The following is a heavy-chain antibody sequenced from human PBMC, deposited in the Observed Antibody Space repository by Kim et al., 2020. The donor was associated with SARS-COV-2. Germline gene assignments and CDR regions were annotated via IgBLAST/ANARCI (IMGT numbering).Heavy chain of an antibody. CDR3: ARDREGYSSSWYVVWSPTYYYYGMDV. CDR2: INAGNGNT. V-gene: IGHV1-3*01. J-gene: IGHJ6*02. Sequence: ASVKVSCKASGYTFTSYAMHWVRQAPGQRLEWMGWINAGNGNTKYSQKFQGRVTITRDTSASTAYMELSSLRSEDTAVYYCARDREGYSSSWYVVWSPTYYYYGMDVWGQGTTVTVSS. CDR1: GYTFTSYA. D-gene: IGHD6-13*01.